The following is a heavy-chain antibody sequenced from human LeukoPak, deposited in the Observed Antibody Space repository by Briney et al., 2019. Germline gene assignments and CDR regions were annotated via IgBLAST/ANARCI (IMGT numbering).Heavy chain of an antibody. Sequence: ASVKVSCKASGYTFTSYAMHWVRQAPGQRLEWMGWINAGNGNTKYSQKFQGRVTITRDTSASTAYTELSSLRSEDTAVYYCARVRGFGELFFDYWGQGTLVTVSS. V-gene: IGHV1-3*01. CDR1: GYTFTSYA. CDR3: ARVRGFGELFFDY. D-gene: IGHD3-10*01. J-gene: IGHJ4*02. CDR2: INAGNGNT.